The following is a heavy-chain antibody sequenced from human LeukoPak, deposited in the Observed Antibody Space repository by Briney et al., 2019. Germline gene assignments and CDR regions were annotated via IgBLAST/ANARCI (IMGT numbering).Heavy chain of an antibody. CDR1: GFTFTYVW. Sequence: GGSLRLSCAASGFTFTYVWLNWVRQAPGKGLEWVGRIRSRTDGGTTDYAAPVKGRFTISRDDSKKTLYLQMNILKTEDTAVYYCAKGFGSYDSSDFGSWGQGTLVTVSS. CDR2: IRSRTDGGTT. CDR3: AKGFGSYDSSDFGS. D-gene: IGHD3-22*01. J-gene: IGHJ4*02. V-gene: IGHV3-15*07.